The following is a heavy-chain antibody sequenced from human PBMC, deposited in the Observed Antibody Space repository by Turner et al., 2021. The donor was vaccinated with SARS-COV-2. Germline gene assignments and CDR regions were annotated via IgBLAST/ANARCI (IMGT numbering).Heavy chain of an antibody. J-gene: IGHJ4*02. V-gene: IGHV1-24*01. D-gene: IGHD2-21*02. CDR1: GYTLTELS. Sequence: QVQLVQSGAEVKKPGSSVKVSCKVSGYTLTELSMHWVRQAPGKGLEWMGGFDPEDAETIYAQKFQGRVTMTEDTSTDTAYMELSSLRSEDTAVYYCATGYAYCGGDCSIHYWGQGTLVTVSS. CDR3: ATGYAYCGGDCSIHY. CDR2: FDPEDAET.